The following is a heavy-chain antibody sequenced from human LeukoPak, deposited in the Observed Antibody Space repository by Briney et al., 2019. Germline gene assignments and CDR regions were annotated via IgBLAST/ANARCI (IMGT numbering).Heavy chain of an antibody. V-gene: IGHV3-21*01. Sequence: GGSLRLSCAASGFTFSSYSMNWVRQAPGKGLEWVSSISSSSSYIYYADSVKGRFTISRDNAKNSLYLQMNSLRAEDTAVYYCAREACLEWLLLPGCFDLWGRGTLVTVSS. D-gene: IGHD3-3*01. CDR1: GFTFSSYS. CDR2: ISSSSSYI. J-gene: IGHJ2*01. CDR3: AREACLEWLLLPGCFDL.